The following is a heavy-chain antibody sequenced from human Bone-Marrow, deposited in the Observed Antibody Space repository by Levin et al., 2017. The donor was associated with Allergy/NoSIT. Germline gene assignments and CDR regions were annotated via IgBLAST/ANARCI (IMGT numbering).Heavy chain of an antibody. J-gene: IGHJ6*02. D-gene: IGHD3-3*01. Sequence: GESLKISCAASGFTFSLYWMSWVRQAPGKGLEWVANIKQDGSAKYYVDSVKGRFTVSRDNAKNSVFIQMNSLRAEDSGVYYCARLDYYESNQMDVWGQGTTVTVSS. CDR2: IKQDGSAK. CDR3: ARLDYYESNQMDV. CDR1: GFTFSLYW. V-gene: IGHV3-7*01.